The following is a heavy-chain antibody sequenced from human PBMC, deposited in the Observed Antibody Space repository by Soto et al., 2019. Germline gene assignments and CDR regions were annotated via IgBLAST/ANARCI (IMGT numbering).Heavy chain of an antibody. D-gene: IGHD3-9*01. J-gene: IGHJ5*02. Sequence: PGESLKISCKGSGFSFTSYWIGWVRQMPGKGLEWMGIIYPGDSDTRYSPSFQGQVTISADKSISTAYLQWSSLKASDTAMYYCAISPHYDILTGYPNWFDPWGQGTLVTVS. CDR1: GFSFTSYW. CDR2: IYPGDSDT. V-gene: IGHV5-51*01. CDR3: AISPHYDILTGYPNWFDP.